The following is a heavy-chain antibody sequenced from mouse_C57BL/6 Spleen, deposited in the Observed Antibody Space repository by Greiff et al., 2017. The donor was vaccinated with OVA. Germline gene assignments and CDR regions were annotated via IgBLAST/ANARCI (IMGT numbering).Heavy chain of an antibody. V-gene: IGHV1-55*01. CDR2: IYPGSGST. CDR1: GYTFTSYW. Sequence: QVQLKQPGAELVKPGASVKMSCKASGYTFTSYWITWVKQRPGQGLEWIGDIYPGSGSTNYNEKFKSKATLTVDTSSSTAYMQLSSLTSEDSAVYYCARDSSGYVGTYWGQGTLVTVSA. J-gene: IGHJ3*01. D-gene: IGHD3-2*02. CDR3: ARDSSGYVGTY.